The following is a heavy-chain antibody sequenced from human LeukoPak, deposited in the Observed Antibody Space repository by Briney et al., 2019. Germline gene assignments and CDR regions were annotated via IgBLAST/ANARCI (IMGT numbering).Heavy chain of an antibody. Sequence: GRSLRLSCATSGFTFSSYGMHWVRQAPGKGLEWVAVISYDGSNKYYADSVKGRFTISRDNSKNTLYLQMNSLRAEDTAVYYCAKDRRGYSYGYVFIDYWGQGTLVTVSS. CDR3: AKDRRGYSYGYVFIDY. J-gene: IGHJ4*02. D-gene: IGHD5-18*01. CDR2: ISYDGSNK. V-gene: IGHV3-30*18. CDR1: GFTFSSYG.